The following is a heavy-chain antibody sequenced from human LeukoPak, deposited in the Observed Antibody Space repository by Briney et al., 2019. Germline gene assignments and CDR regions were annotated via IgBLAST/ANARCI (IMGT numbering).Heavy chain of an antibody. J-gene: IGHJ4*02. D-gene: IGHD4-17*01. CDR3: AREEAYGDLYYFDY. V-gene: IGHV3-20*04. CDR2: INWNGGST. CDR1: GFTFDDYG. Sequence: PGRSLRLSCAASGFTFDDYGMSWVRQAPGKGLEWVSGINWNGGSTGYADSVKGRFTISRDNAKNSLYLQMNSLRAEDTALYYCAREEAYGDLYYFDYWGQGTLVTVSS.